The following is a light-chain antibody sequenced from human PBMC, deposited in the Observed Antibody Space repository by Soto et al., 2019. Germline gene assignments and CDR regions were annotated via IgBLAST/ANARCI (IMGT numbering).Light chain of an antibody. Sequence: EIVITQSPATLSVSPGGRATLSCRASQSISDTLAWYQQKPGQAPRILIYSASRGATGFPARFSGSGAGTDFTRTISSLQSEDFSVDYCQQYNNWTWTFGQGTQVDIK. CDR3: QQYNNWTWT. V-gene: IGKV3-15*01. CDR2: SAS. CDR1: QSISDT. J-gene: IGKJ1*01.